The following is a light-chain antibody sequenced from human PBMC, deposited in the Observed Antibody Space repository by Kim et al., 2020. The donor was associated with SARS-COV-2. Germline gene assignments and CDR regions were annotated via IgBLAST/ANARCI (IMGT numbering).Light chain of an antibody. CDR3: NSRDSSGNHYV. J-gene: IGLJ1*01. Sequence: SSELTQDPAVSVALGQTVRITCQGDSLRSYYASWYQQKPGQAPVLVIYGKNNRPSGIPDRFSGSIPGNTASLTITGAQAEDEADYYCNSRDSSGNHYVFG. CDR1: SLRSYY. V-gene: IGLV3-19*01. CDR2: GKN.